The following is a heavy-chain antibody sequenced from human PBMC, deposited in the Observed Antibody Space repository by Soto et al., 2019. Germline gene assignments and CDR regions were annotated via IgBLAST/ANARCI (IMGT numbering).Heavy chain of an antibody. V-gene: IGHV4-4*02. CDR2: IYHSGST. CDR3: AREVVVVPAAGGDAFDI. J-gene: IGHJ3*02. D-gene: IGHD2-2*01. Sequence: QVQLQESGPGLVKPSGTLSLTCAVSGGSISSSNWWSWVRQPPGKGLEWIGEIYHSGSTNYNPSLKSRVTISVDKSKNQFSLKLSSVTAADTAVYYCAREVVVVPAAGGDAFDIWGRGTMVTVSS. CDR1: GGSISSSNW.